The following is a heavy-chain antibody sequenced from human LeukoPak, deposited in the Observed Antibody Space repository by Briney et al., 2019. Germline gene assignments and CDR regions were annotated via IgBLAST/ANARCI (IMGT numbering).Heavy chain of an antibody. CDR1: GGSISSYY. V-gene: IGHV4-4*07. Sequence: SETLSLTCTVSGGSISSYYWSWIRQPAGKGLEWIGLIYTGGSTNYNPYLKSRVTMSVDTSKNQFSLKLSSVTAADTAVYYCARLIARSYYYMHVWGKGTTVTVSS. J-gene: IGHJ6*03. CDR3: ARLIARSYYYMHV. CDR2: IYTGGST. D-gene: IGHD2-21*01.